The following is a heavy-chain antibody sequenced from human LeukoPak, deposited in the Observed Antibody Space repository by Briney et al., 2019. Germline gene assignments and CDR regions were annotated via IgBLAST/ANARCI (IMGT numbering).Heavy chain of an antibody. D-gene: IGHD1-26*01. CDR1: GYTFTGYY. V-gene: IGHV1-2*02. Sequence: ASVKVSCKASGYTFTGYYIHWVRQAPGQGLEWMGWINPNSGGTNYAQKFQGRVTMTRDTSISTAYMELSRLRSDDTAVYYCARGVRGSYYITYYYYYMDVWGKGTTVTVSS. CDR3: ARGVRGSYYITYYYYYMDV. J-gene: IGHJ6*03. CDR2: INPNSGGT.